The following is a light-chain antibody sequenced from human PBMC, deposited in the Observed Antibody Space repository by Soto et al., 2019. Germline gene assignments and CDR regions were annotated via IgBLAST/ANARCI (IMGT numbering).Light chain of an antibody. CDR3: QQYGSSLPWT. CDR2: AAS. CDR1: QSVSSNY. J-gene: IGKJ1*01. V-gene: IGKV3-20*01. Sequence: IVVTQYTGPLSLSAGERATLSCRAIQSVSSNYLAWYQQKPGQAPRLLIYAASTRATGIPDRFSGSGSGTDFTLTISRLDPEDFAVYYCQQYGSSLPWTFGQGTKVDIK.